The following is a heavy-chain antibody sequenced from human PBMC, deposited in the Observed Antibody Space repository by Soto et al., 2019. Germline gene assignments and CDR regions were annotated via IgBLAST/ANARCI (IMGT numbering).Heavy chain of an antibody. Sequence: QITLKESGPALVKPTQTLTLTCSFSGFSLSSGGVGVVWVRQPPGKALEWLALLYWDDDDRYSPSLRSRSTNPEDSYKNQVVLTVRNLDPVDTTTYSCAYFSITITTGYFDYWGQGILVTVSS. CDR3: AYFSITITTGYFDY. J-gene: IGHJ4*02. CDR1: GFSLSSGGVG. CDR2: LYWDDDD. D-gene: IGHD5-12*01. V-gene: IGHV2-5*02.